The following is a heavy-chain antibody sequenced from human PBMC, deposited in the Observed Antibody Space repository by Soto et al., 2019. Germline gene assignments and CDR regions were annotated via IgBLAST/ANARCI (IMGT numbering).Heavy chain of an antibody. V-gene: IGHV4-30-2*01. CDR1: GGSISSGGYS. J-gene: IGHJ5*02. Sequence: ASETLSLTCAVSGGSISSGGYSWSWIRQPPGKGLEWIGYIYHSGSTYYNPSLKSRVTISVDRSKNQFSLKLSSVTAADTAVYYCARVRRDGYNLAFWFDPWGQGTLVTVSS. CDR3: ARVRRDGYNLAFWFDP. CDR2: IYHSGST. D-gene: IGHD5-12*01.